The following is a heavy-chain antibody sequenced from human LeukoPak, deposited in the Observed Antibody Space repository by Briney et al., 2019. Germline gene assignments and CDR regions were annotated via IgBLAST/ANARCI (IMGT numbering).Heavy chain of an antibody. V-gene: IGHV3-30*02. D-gene: IGHD6-13*01. CDR2: IRYDGSNK. Sequence: PGGSLRLSCAASGFTFSSYGMHWVRQAPGKGLEWVAFIRYDGSNKYYADSVKGRFTISRDNSKNTLYLQMNSLRAEDTAVYYCAGQTSSWYLIELRYFDLWGRGTLVTVSS. CDR1: GFTFSSYG. CDR3: AGQTSSWYLIELRYFDL. J-gene: IGHJ2*01.